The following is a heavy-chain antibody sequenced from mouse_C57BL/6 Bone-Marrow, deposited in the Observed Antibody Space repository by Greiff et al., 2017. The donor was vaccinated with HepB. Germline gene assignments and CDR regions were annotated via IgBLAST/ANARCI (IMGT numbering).Heavy chain of an antibody. D-gene: IGHD2-3*01. CDR2: IDPSDSYT. CDR3: ARGLYGFAY. Sequence: QVQLQQSGAELVKPGASVKLSCKASGYTFTSYWMQWVKQRPGQGLEWIGEIDPSDSYTNYNQKFKGKATLTVDTSSSTAYMQLSSLTSEDSAVYYCARGLYGFAYWGQGTLVTVSA. CDR1: GYTFTSYW. V-gene: IGHV1-50*01. J-gene: IGHJ3*01.